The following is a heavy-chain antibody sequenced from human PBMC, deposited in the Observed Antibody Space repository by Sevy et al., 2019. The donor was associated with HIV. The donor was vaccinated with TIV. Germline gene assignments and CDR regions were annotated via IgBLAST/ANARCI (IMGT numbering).Heavy chain of an antibody. D-gene: IGHD3-10*01. Sequence: GGSLRLSCSASGFTFGSYSMNWVRQAPEKGLEWISFVSGNSGTINYADSVKGRFTISRDNAKNSLYLQMNSLRVDDTAVYYCARDMGGSYTPPDYWGQGTLVTVSS. CDR3: ARDMGGSYTPPDY. J-gene: IGHJ4*02. V-gene: IGHV3-48*01. CDR1: GFTFGSYS. CDR2: VSGNSGTI.